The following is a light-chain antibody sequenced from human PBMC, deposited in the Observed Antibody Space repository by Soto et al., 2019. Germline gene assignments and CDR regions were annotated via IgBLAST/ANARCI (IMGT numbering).Light chain of an antibody. CDR3: SSYAGSNNFV. V-gene: IGLV2-14*01. J-gene: IGLJ1*01. Sequence: QSALTQPASVSGSPGQSITISCTGTSSDVGAYNFVSWYQHHPGRAPKLIIYEVTIRPSGVSNRFSGSKSGNTASLTISGLQAEDEAYYYCSSYAGSNNFVFGTGTKLTVL. CDR2: EVT. CDR1: SSDVGAYNF.